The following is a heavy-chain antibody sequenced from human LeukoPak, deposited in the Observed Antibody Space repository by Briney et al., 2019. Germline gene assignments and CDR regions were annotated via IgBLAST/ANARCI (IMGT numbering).Heavy chain of an antibody. CDR1: GGSISNYY. J-gene: IGHJ4*02. CDR2: IYYSGST. D-gene: IGHD3-22*01. Sequence: SETLSLTCTVSGGSISNYYWSWIRQPPGKGLEWIGYIYYSGSTNYNPSLKSRVTISVDTSKNQFSLKLSSVTAADTAVYYCARYYYDSSGYPFDYWGQGTLVTVSS. CDR3: ARYYYDSSGYPFDY. V-gene: IGHV4-59*08.